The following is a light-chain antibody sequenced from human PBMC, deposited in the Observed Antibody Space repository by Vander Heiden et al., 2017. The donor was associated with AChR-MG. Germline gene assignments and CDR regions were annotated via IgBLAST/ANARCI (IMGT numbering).Light chain of an antibody. V-gene: IGKV3-20*01. Sequence: ETVLTQSPGTLSSSPGESATLSCRASQTVSSNFFAWYQQIPGQAPRLLIYGASSRATGIPDRFSGRGSGTDFTLTISRLEPEDSAVYYCQQYGSSPYTFGQGTKLKI. CDR2: GAS. CDR3: QQYGSSPYT. J-gene: IGKJ2*01. CDR1: QTVSSNF.